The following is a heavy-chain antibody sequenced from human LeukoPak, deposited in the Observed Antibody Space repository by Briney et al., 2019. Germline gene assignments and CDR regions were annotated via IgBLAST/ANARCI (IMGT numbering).Heavy chain of an antibody. V-gene: IGHV4-59*02. CDR3: AREASGWYGVDY. CDR1: GFTVSSNS. Sequence: PGGSLRLSCTVSGFTVSSNSMSWVRQAPGKGLEWIGYIYYSGSTNYNPSLKSRVTISVDTSKNQFSLKLSSVTAADTAVYYCAREASGWYGVDYWGQGTLVTVSS. D-gene: IGHD6-19*01. J-gene: IGHJ4*02. CDR2: IYYSGST.